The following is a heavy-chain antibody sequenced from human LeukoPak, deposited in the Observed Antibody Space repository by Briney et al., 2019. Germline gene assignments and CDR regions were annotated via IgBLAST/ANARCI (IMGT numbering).Heavy chain of an antibody. CDR3: ARDYKYAFDN. CDR1: GFTFSDYS. V-gene: IGHV3-48*01. Sequence: PGGSLRLSCAASGFTFSDYSMNWVRQAPGKGLEWISYIGISSGNTKYADSVKGRFTISGDKAKNSLYLQMNSLRVEDTAVYYCARDYKYAFDNWGQETLVTVSS. D-gene: IGHD5-24*01. CDR2: IGISSGNT. J-gene: IGHJ4*02.